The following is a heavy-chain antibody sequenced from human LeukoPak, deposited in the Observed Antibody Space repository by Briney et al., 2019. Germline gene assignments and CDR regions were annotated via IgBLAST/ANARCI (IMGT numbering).Heavy chain of an antibody. CDR2: ISTTSGNI. J-gene: IGHJ6*03. D-gene: IGHD2-2*01. CDR1: GFTFSSYS. Sequence: GGPLRLSCAASGFTFSSYSMNWVRQAPGKGLEWVAAISTTSGNIYYADSVKGRFTISRDNAKNTLYLQMNSLRAEDTAVYYCARDVVVPAASGLVYYYYYYMDVWGKGTTVTISS. V-gene: IGHV3-21*01. CDR3: ARDVVVPAASGLVYYYYYYMDV.